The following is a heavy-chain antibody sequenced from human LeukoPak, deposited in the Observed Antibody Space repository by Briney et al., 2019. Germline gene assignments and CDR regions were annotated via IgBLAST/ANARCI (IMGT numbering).Heavy chain of an antibody. V-gene: IGHV3-21*01. CDR3: SRDLSWNDVH. J-gene: IGHJ4*02. CDR1: GFTFRSYS. Sequence: GGSLRLSCAASGFTFRSYSLNWVRQAPGKGLEWASSISSSSSYLYYADSVKGRFTISRANAKHSLYLQMNSLRAEDTAVYYCSRDLSWNDVHWGRRTRVSVSS. D-gene: IGHD1-1*01. CDR2: ISSSSSYL.